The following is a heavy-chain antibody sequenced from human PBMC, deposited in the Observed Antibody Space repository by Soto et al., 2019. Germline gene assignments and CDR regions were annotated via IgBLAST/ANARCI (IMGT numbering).Heavy chain of an antibody. CDR2: IYYSGST. V-gene: IGHV4-59*08. CDR1: GGSISSYY. CDR3: ARHYDILTGYPTVWFDP. D-gene: IGHD3-9*01. J-gene: IGHJ5*02. Sequence: ETLSLTCTVSGGSISSYYWSWIRQPPGKGLEWIGYIYYSGSTNYNPSLKSRVTISVDTSKNQFSLKLSSVTAADTAVYYCARHYDILTGYPTVWFDPWGQGTLVTVSS.